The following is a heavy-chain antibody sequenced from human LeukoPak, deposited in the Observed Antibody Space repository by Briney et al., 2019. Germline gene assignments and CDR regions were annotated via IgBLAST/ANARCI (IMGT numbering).Heavy chain of an antibody. CDR2: IHYTGST. CDR3: ARGGYYGSGNDFRFDP. J-gene: IGHJ5*02. Sequence: PSETLSLTCTVSGGSISSYYWSWIRQSPGKGLECIGYIHYTGSTNYNPSLKSRVTISFETSKNQFSLKLKSVTAADTAVYYCARGGYYGSGNDFRFDPWGQGTLVTVSS. V-gene: IGHV4-59*01. D-gene: IGHD3-10*01. CDR1: GGSISSYY.